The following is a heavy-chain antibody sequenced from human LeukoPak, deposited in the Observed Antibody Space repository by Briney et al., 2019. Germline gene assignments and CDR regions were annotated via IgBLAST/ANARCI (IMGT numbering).Heavy chain of an antibody. CDR2: FDPEDGET. Sequence: GASVKVSCKVSGYTLTELSMHWVRQAPGKGLEWMGGFDPEDGETIYAQKFQGRVTMTEDTSTDTAYMELSSLRSEDTAVYYCATLSDYDILTGYHLWGQGTWSPSPQ. J-gene: IGHJ4*02. CDR1: GYTLTELS. D-gene: IGHD3-9*01. CDR3: ATLSDYDILTGYHL. V-gene: IGHV1-24*01.